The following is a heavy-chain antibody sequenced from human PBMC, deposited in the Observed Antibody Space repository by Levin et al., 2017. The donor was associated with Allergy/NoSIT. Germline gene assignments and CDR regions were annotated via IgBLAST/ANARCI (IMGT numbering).Heavy chain of an antibody. CDR1: GFTFSSYA. J-gene: IGHJ4*02. CDR2: ISGSGGST. CDR3: AKDALSGYCSGGSCYFDY. Sequence: GESLKISCAASGFTFSSYAMSWVRQAPGKGLEWVSAISGSGGSTYYADSVKGRFTISRDTSKNTLYLQMNSLRAEDTAVYYYAKDALSGYCSGGSCYFDYWGQGTLVTVSS. D-gene: IGHD2-15*01. V-gene: IGHV3-23*01.